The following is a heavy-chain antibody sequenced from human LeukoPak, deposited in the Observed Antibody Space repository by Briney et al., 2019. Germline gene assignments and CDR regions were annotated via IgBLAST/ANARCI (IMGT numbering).Heavy chain of an antibody. CDR3: ARGRRGRYAFDI. V-gene: IGHV4-34*01. CDR2: INHSGSN. J-gene: IGHJ3*02. D-gene: IGHD3-16*01. CDR1: GGSISSYY. Sequence: SETLSLTCTVSGGSISSYYWSWIRQPPGKGLEWIGEINHSGSNNYNPSLKSRVTISVDTSKNQFSLKLSSVTAADTAVYYCARGRRGRYAFDIWGQGTMVSVSS.